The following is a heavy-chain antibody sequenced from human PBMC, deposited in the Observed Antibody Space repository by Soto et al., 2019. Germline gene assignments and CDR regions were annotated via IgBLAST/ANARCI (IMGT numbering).Heavy chain of an antibody. V-gene: IGHV3-11*01. CDR2: ISSSGSTI. CDR3: ARGGASVTTPFDY. CDR1: GFAFSDPY. Sequence: GGSLRLCCAASGFAFSDPYMSWIRQAPGKGLEWISYISSSGSTIYYADSVKGRFTISRDNAKKSLYLQMDSLTADDTAVYYCARGGASVTTPFDYWGQGTQVTVSS. D-gene: IGHD4-17*01. J-gene: IGHJ4*02.